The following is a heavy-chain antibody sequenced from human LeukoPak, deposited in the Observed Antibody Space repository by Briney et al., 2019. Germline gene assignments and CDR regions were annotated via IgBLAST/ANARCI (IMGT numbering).Heavy chain of an antibody. V-gene: IGHV1-18*01. Sequence: ASVKVSCKASGYTFTSYGISWVRQAPGQGLEWMGWISAYNGNTNYAQKLQGRVTMTTDTSTSTAYMELRSLRSDDTAVYYCARDCWDCSSSWYTNYYGMDVWGQGTTVTVSS. CDR3: ARDCWDCSSSWYTNYYGMDV. CDR1: GYTFTSYG. D-gene: IGHD6-13*01. J-gene: IGHJ6*02. CDR2: ISAYNGNT.